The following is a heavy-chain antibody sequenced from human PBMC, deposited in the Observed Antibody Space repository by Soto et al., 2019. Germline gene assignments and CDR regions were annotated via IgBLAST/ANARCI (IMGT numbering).Heavy chain of an antibody. V-gene: IGHV4-30-4*02. D-gene: IGHD2-21*01. CDR2: IYYSGST. Sequence: PSETLSLTCTVSGGSISSGDYYWGWIRQPPGKGLEWIGYIYYSGSTYYNPSLKSRVTISVDTSKNQFSLKLTSVNTADTAIYYCTRGGDPYKTGHWGQGTLVTVSS. CDR1: GGSISSGDYY. J-gene: IGHJ4*02. CDR3: TRGGDPYKTGH.